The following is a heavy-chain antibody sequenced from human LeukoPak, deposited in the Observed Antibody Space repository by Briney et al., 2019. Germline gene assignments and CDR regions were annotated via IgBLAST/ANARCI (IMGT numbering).Heavy chain of an antibody. CDR1: GFTFSSSW. D-gene: IGHD6-6*01. J-gene: IGHJ4*02. CDR2: INNDGSST. Sequence: GGSLRLSCAASGFTFSSSWMHWVLQAAGKGLVWVSRINNDGSSTGYADSVKGRFTISRDNAKNTLYLQMNSLRAEDTAVYYCARVSSSGSVYWGQGTLVTVSS. CDR3: ARVSSSGSVY. V-gene: IGHV3-74*01.